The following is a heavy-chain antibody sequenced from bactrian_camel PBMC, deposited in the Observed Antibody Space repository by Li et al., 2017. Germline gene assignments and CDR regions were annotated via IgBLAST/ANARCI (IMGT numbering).Heavy chain of an antibody. CDR2: IYFATGNT. CDR1: GHSVSLYC. J-gene: IGHJ4*01. CDR3: AATSQPFRLLDRLPPRSEYQY. Sequence: HVQLVESGGNSVHPGGSLRLSCAADGHSVSLYCMAWFRQAPGKGREKVAHIYFATGNTYLAASVKGRFTTSRDNAKSTLYLQMNNLSPEDSAMYFCAATSQPFRLLDRLPPRSEYQYWGQGTQVTVS. D-gene: IGHD1*01. V-gene: IGHV3-2*01.